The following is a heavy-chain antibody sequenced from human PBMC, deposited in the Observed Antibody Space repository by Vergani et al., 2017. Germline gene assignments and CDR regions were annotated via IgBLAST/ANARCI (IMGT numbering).Heavy chain of an antibody. D-gene: IGHD1-26*01. Sequence: QVQLQESGPGLVKPSQTLSLTCTVSGGSISSGGYYWSWIRQHPGKGLEWIGYIYYSGSTYYNPSLKSRVTISVDTSKNQFSLKLSSVTAADTAVYYCARSSWWELRKAFDPWGQGTLVTVSS. V-gene: IGHV4-31*03. CDR2: IYYSGST. J-gene: IGHJ5*02. CDR3: ARSSWWELRKAFDP. CDR1: GGSISSGGYY.